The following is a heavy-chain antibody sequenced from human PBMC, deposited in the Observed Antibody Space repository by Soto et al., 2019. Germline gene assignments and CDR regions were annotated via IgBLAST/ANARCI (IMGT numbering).Heavy chain of an antibody. V-gene: IGHV1-18*04. CDR1: GYTFTSYG. D-gene: IGHD5-18*01. CDR2: ISAYNGNT. Sequence: ASVKVSCKAFGYTFTSYGISWVRQAPGQGLEWMGWISAYNGNTNYAQKLQGRVTMTTDTSTSTAYMELRSLRSDDTAVYYCARDFRGDTAMANFDYRGQGTLVTVSS. CDR3: ARDFRGDTAMANFDY. J-gene: IGHJ4*02.